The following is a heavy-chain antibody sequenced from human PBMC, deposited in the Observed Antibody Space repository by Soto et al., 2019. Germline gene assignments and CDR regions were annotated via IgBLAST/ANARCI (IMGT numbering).Heavy chain of an antibody. CDR2: IYYSGST. J-gene: IGHJ4*02. D-gene: IGHD6-19*01. V-gene: IGHV4-31*03. Sequence: SETLSLTCTVSGGSITSVNYYWSWIRQHPGKGLEWIGYIYYSGSTYYNPSLKSRVTISVDTSKNQFSLKLSSVTAADTAVYYCARALYSSGWYGLDYWGQGTLVTVS. CDR1: GGSITSVNYY. CDR3: ARALYSSGWYGLDY.